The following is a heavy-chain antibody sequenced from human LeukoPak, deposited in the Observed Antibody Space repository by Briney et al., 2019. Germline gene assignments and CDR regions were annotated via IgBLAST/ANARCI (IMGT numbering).Heavy chain of an antibody. CDR1: GDSVSSNSAA. CDR3: ARDRDWYFDL. D-gene: IGHD3-10*01. V-gene: IGHV6-1*01. J-gene: IGHJ2*01. Sequence: SQTLSPTCAISGDSVSSNSAAWNWIRQSPSRGLEWLGRTYYRSKWYNDYELSVKSRITIDPDTSENQFSLQLNSVTPEDTAVHYCARDRDWYFDLWGRGTLVTVSS. CDR2: TYYRSKWYN.